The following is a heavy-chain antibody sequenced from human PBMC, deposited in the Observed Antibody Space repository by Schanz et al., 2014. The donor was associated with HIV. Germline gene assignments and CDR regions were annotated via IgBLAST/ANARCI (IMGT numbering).Heavy chain of an antibody. J-gene: IGHJ4*02. D-gene: IGHD1-26*01. CDR1: GFTFSDYS. CDR2: ISSSSTYI. Sequence: EVHLVESGGGLVKPGGSLRLSCAASGFTFSDYSMHWVRQAPGKGLEWVSSISSSSTYIYYADSVKGRFTISRDNAKNSLYLQMNSLRAEDTAVYYCVLPSAKIVGGLGEHYFDHWGQGTLVTVSS. CDR3: VLPSAKIVGGLGEHYFDH. V-gene: IGHV3-21*01.